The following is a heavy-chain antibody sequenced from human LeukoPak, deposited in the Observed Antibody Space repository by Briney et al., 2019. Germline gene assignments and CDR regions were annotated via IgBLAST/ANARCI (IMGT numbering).Heavy chain of an antibody. V-gene: IGHV4-39*01. J-gene: IGHJ4*02. CDR2: IYYSGST. D-gene: IGHD3-22*01. Sequence: PSETLSLTCTVSGGSIRSSSYYWGWIRQPPGKGLEWIGSIYYSGSTYYNPSLKSRVTISVDTSKNQFSLKLSSVTAADTALYYCARRDPYDSGDYWGQGTLVTVSS. CDR3: ARRDPYDSGDY. CDR1: GGSIRSSSYY.